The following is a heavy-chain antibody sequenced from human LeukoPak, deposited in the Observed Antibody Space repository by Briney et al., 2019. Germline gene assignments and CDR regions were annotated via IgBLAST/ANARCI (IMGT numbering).Heavy chain of an antibody. CDR3: TRDLAAVPGPRMDV. CDR1: GFSFSSYY. J-gene: IGHJ6*02. D-gene: IGHD6-19*01. Sequence: GGSLRLSCAASGFSFSSYYMSWVRQAPGKGLEWVALINPDGNERYYVDSVKGRFTISRDNARNSLYLQMDSLRDDDTAMYFRTRDLAAVPGPRMDVWGQGTTVTVSS. CDR2: INPDGNER. V-gene: IGHV3-7*03.